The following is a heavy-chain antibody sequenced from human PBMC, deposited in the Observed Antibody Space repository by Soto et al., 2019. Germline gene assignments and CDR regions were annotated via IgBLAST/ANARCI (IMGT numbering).Heavy chain of an antibody. Sequence: SETLSLTCTVSGGSISSSSYYWGWIRQPPGKGLEWIGSIYYSGSTYYNPSLKSRVTISVDTSKNQFSLKLSSVTAADTAVYYCANENSGSYYYYYGMDVWGQGTTVTVSS. J-gene: IGHJ6*02. CDR3: ANENSGSYYYYYGMDV. D-gene: IGHD1-26*01. CDR1: GGSISSSSYY. CDR2: IYYSGST. V-gene: IGHV4-39*01.